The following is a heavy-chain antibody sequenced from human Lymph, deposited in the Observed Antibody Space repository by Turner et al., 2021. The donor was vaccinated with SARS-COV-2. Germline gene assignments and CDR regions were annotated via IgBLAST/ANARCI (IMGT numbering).Heavy chain of an antibody. CDR3: ARQTVNNWVDP. V-gene: IGHV4-59*01. Sequence: QVQLQESSPRLVKPLETLSLPCTVSGGSMNNNYWSWIRQPPGKRLEWIGFIFYRGRTNYNPSLKSRVTISVGTSENQFSLKLTSVTAADTAIYYCARQTVNNWVDPWGQGTLVTVSS. D-gene: IGHD2-21*02. CDR1: GGSMNNNY. CDR2: IFYRGRT. J-gene: IGHJ5*02.